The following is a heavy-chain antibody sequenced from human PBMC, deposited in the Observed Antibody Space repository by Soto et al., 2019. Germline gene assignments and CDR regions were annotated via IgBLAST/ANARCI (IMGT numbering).Heavy chain of an antibody. D-gene: IGHD1-1*01. Sequence: ASVKVSCKASGYSFSTHSMHWVRQAPGQGLEWMGWINGGNGNTKYSQKFRDRVTITRDASASTGYMELSSLRSEDTAVYYCARRKGMEENYYYYYGMDVWGQGTTVTVSS. J-gene: IGHJ6*02. V-gene: IGHV1-3*01. CDR2: INGGNGNT. CDR1: GYSFSTHS. CDR3: ARRKGMEENYYYYYGMDV.